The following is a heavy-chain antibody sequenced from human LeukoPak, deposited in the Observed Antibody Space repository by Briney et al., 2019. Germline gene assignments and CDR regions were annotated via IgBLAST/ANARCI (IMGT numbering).Heavy chain of an antibody. D-gene: IGHD6-13*01. CDR1: GGSISSYY. J-gene: IGHJ4*02. CDR3: AREVRSIAAYGSPYYFDY. V-gene: IGHV4-59*12. Sequence: SETLSLTCTVSGGSISSYYWSWIRQPPGKGLEWIGYIYYSGSTNYNPSLKSRVTISVDTSKNQFSLKLSSVTAADTAVYYCAREVRSIAAYGSPYYFDYWGQGTLVTVSS. CDR2: IYYSGST.